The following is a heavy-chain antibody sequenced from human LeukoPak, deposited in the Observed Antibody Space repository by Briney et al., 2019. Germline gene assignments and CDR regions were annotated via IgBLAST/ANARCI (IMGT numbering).Heavy chain of an antibody. D-gene: IGHD6-6*01. CDR1: GYTFISYV. J-gene: IGHJ4*02. CDR2: ISGHNDNT. V-gene: IGHV1-18*01. Sequence: GASVKVSCKTAGYTFISYVMSWRRQAPGHGFGWRGWISGHNDNTNYAQKIERRVILTTDRATSTAHMELRSLRPDDTAVYYCARQGDSRSSTADFWGQGTLVTVSS. CDR3: ARQGDSRSSTADF.